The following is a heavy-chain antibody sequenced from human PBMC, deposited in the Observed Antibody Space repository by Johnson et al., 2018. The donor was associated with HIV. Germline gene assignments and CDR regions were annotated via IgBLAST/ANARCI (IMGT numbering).Heavy chain of an antibody. CDR3: AKPKRIVVEEADAFDI. CDR2: INSDGSST. Sequence: VQLVESGGDLVQPGGSLRLSCVGSGFTFSTNWMHWVRQAPGKGLVWVSRINSDGSSTSYADSVKGRFTISRDNAKNTLYLQMDSLGAEDTAVYYCAKPKRIVVEEADAFDIWGQGTMVTVSS. V-gene: IGHV3-74*01. CDR1: GFTFSTNW. D-gene: IGHD3-22*01. J-gene: IGHJ3*02.